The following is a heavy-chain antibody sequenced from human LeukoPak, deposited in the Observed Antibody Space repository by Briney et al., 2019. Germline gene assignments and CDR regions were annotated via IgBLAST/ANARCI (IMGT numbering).Heavy chain of an antibody. CDR1: GYTFTGYY. CDR2: INPNSGGT. Sequence: ASVKVSCKASGYTFTGYYMHWVRQAPGQGFEWMGWINPNSGGTNYAQKFQGRVTMTRDTSISTAYMELSRLRSDDTAVYYCATDSSGYYYAAGYWGQGALVTVSS. D-gene: IGHD3-22*01. V-gene: IGHV1-2*02. J-gene: IGHJ4*02. CDR3: ATDSSGYYYAAGY.